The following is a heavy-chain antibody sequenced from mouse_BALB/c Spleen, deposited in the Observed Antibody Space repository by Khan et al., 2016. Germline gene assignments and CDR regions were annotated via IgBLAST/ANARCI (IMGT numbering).Heavy chain of an antibody. J-gene: IGHJ3*01. V-gene: IGHV1-9*01. CDR2: ILPGTDST. CDR3: ARGAS. Sequence: QVQLKESGAELMKPGASVKISCKASGYTFSRYWIEWIKERPGHGLEWIGEILPGTDSTNYNDKFKGKAAFTAESSSSTAYIQLNSLTSEDSAVYYCARGASWCQGTLVTVSA. CDR1: GYTFSRYW.